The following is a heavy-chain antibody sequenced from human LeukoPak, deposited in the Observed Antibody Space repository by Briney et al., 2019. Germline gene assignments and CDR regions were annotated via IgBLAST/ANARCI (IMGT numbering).Heavy chain of an antibody. CDR2: LNRGSTNT. CDR1: GFTFSSYA. J-gene: IGHJ4*02. Sequence: GGSLRLSCAASGFTFSSYAMGWVRQAPGKGLEWVSALNRGSTNTYYADSVRGRFTISRDNAKNSLYLQMNSLRAEDTAVYYCARGPTRANSTDYWGQGALVTVSS. D-gene: IGHD2/OR15-2a*01. V-gene: IGHV3-23*01. CDR3: ARGPTRANSTDY.